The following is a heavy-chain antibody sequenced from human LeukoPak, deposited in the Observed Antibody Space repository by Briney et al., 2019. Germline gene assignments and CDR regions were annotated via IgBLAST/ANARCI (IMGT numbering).Heavy chain of an antibody. CDR3: AKGRYLGTTTELTNY. Sequence: GGSLRLSCAASGFTFSNYGMHWVRQAPGKGLEWVADISYDGSNKYCADSVKGRFTISRDNSKNTLYLQMNSLRAEDTAVYYCAKGRYLGTTTELTNYWGQGTLVTVSS. CDR1: GFTFSNYG. D-gene: IGHD1-26*01. V-gene: IGHV3-30*18. CDR2: ISYDGSNK. J-gene: IGHJ4*02.